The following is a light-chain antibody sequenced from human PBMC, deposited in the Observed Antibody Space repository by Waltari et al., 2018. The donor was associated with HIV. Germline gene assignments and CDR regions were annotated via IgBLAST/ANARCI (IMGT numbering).Light chain of an antibody. V-gene: IGLV2-14*03. Sequence: QSALTQTASVSGSPGQSITISCTGTSSDIGGYNSVSWYQQHPGKPPKVLIYDVINRPSGISDRFSGSKSGSTASLTISGLQAEDEADYYCASYTARSIPWVFGGGTKLTVV. CDR1: SSDIGGYNS. CDR2: DVI. J-gene: IGLJ3*02. CDR3: ASYTARSIPWV.